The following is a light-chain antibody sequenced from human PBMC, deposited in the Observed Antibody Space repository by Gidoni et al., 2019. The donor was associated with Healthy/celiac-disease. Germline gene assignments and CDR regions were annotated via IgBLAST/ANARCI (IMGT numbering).Light chain of an antibody. J-gene: IGKJ4*01. CDR2: DAS. V-gene: IGKV1-33*01. Sequence: DIQMTHSPSSLSASVGDRVTITCQASQDISNYLNWYQEKPGKAPKLLLYDASNLELGVPPRFSRGGSAKDFTITSSSLEPEDIATYYSQQYDTPPLTFXXXTKVEIK. CDR3: QQYDTPPLT. CDR1: QDISNY.